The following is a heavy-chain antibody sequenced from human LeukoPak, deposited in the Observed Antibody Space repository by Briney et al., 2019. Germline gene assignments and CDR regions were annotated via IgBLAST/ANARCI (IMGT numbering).Heavy chain of an antibody. CDR3: ARILGAGRDYYYYYMDV. Sequence: SGTLSLTCAVSGGSISGFSWWTWVRQPPGKGLEWIGEIHHSGNTNYSPSLKSRVTLSVDKSKNQFSLKLSSVSAADTAVYYCARILGAGRDYYYYYMDVWGKGTTVTVSS. CDR1: GGSISGFSW. J-gene: IGHJ6*03. CDR2: IHHSGNT. D-gene: IGHD3-3*01. V-gene: IGHV4-4*02.